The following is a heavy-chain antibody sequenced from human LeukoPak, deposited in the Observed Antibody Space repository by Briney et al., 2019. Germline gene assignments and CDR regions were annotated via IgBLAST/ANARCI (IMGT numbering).Heavy chain of an antibody. J-gene: IGHJ4*02. CDR2: INPSGGST. CDR3: ARESSAVAAGHY. D-gene: IGHD6-19*01. Sequence: GASVKVSCTASGYTFTSYYIHWVRQAPGQGLEWMGIINPSGGSTSYAQKFQGRVTMTRDMSTNTVYMELSSLRSEDTAVYYCARESSAVAAGHYWGQGTLVTVSS. V-gene: IGHV1-46*01. CDR1: GYTFTSYY.